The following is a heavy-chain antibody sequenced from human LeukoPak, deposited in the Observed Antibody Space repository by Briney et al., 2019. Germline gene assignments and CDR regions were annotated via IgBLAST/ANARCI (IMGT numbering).Heavy chain of an antibody. D-gene: IGHD6-19*01. Sequence: PSETLSLTCAVSGYSINSGYYWGWIRQPPGKGLEFIGSIYHSGTTYYNPPLKSRVTISVDTSNNHFSLKLSSVTAADTAVYYCARGGYSSGWYLFFGLWGRGTLVTVSS. CDR1: GYSINSGYY. CDR2: IYHSGTT. J-gene: IGHJ2*01. CDR3: ARGGYSSGWYLFFGL. V-gene: IGHV4-38-2*01.